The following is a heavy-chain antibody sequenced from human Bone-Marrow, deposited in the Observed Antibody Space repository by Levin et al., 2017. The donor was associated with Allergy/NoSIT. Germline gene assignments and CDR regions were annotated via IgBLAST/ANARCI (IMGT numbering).Heavy chain of an antibody. CDR3: TRSLRSQWLADY. J-gene: IGHJ4*02. V-gene: IGHV4-39*07. Sequence: PSETLSLSCTVSGGSISSKGYYWGWIRQSPGKGLEWIGSIYYTGSTYDNPSLKSRVTISLDTSRNQFSLRLTSVTAADTAGYYCTRSLRSQWLADYWGQGTLVTVSS. D-gene: IGHD6-19*01. CDR2: IYYTGST. CDR1: GGSISSKGYY.